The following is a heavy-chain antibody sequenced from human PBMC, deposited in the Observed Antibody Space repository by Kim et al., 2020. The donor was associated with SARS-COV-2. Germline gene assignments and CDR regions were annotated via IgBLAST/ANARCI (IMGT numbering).Heavy chain of an antibody. Sequence: SETLSLTCTVSGGSISSYYWSWIRQPPGKGLEWIGYIYYSGSTNYNPSLKSRVTISVDTSKNQFSLKLSSVTAADTAVYYCARDRDRNFDYWGQGTLVT. CDR1: GGSISSYY. J-gene: IGHJ4*02. V-gene: IGHV4-59*01. CDR3: ARDRDRNFDY. CDR2: IYYSGST.